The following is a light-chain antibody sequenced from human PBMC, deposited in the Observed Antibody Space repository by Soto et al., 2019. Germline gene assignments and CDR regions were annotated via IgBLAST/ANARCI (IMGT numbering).Light chain of an antibody. CDR3: QQFSSYPLT. J-gene: IGKJ4*01. Sequence: EIVLTQSPGTLSLSPGERATLSCRASQSIYINSLAWYQHKRGQAPRLLIYAATVRATAVPDRLNGSGSGTDFTLTISRLEPEDFAVYYCQQFSSYPLTFGGGTKVDI. CDR2: AAT. CDR1: QSIYINS. V-gene: IGKV3-20*01.